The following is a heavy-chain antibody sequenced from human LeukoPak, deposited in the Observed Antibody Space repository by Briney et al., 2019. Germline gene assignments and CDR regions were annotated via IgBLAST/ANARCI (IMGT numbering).Heavy chain of an antibody. V-gene: IGHV4-59*01. Sequence: SETLSLTCTVSGGSISSYYWSWIRQPPGKGLEWIGYIYYSGSTNYNSSLKSRVTISVDTSKNQFSLKLSSVTAADTAVYYCARVQLGYSYGYPDYWGQGTLVTVSS. CDR2: IYYSGST. CDR1: GGSISSYY. CDR3: ARVQLGYSYGYPDY. J-gene: IGHJ4*02. D-gene: IGHD5-18*01.